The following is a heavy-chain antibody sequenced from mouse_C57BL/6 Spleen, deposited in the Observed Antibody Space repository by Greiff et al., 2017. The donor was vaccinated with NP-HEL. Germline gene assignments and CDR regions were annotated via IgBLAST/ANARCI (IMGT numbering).Heavy chain of an antibody. V-gene: IGHV1-5*01. CDR1: GYTFTSYW. CDR3: TRALYSNYRFAY. J-gene: IGHJ3*01. Sequence: EVQLQESGTVLARPGASVKMSCKTSGYTFTSYWMHWVKQRPGQGLEWIGAIYPGNSDTSYNQKFKGKAKLTAVTSASTAYMELSSLTKEDSAVYYCTRALYSNYRFAYWGQGTLVTVSA. D-gene: IGHD2-5*01. CDR2: IYPGNSDT.